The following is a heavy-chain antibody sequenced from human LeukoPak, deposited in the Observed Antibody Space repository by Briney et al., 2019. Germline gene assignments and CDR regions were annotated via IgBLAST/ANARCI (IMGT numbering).Heavy chain of an antibody. J-gene: IGHJ4*02. V-gene: IGHV3-23*01. CDR1: GFTFKNYA. CDR3: AKVQMSTGWTFDF. CDR2: IDGSGDNR. D-gene: IGHD2-2*01. Sequence: SGGSLRLSCAASGFTFKNYAMSWVRQAPGKGLEWVSSIDGSGDNRYYADSVKGRFTISRDSSGNTLYLQLRGLGAEDTATYYCAKVQMSTGWTFDFWGQGSLVTVSS.